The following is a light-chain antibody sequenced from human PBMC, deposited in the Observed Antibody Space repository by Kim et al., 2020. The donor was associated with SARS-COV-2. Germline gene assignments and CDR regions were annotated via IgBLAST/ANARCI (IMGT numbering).Light chain of an antibody. CDR2: ATS. CDR1: QSISTN. V-gene: IGKV3-15*01. CDR3: QQYNNWPS. J-gene: IGKJ3*01. Sequence: EIVLTQFPATLSVSPGERATLSCRASQSISTNLAWYQQKPGQPPRLVIYATSNRATDIPARFSGTGSGTDFTLTITSLQSEDFAVYFCQQYNNWPSFGPGTKVDIK.